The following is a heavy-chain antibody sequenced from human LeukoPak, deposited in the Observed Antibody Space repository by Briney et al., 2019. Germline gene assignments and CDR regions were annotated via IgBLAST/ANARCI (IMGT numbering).Heavy chain of an antibody. V-gene: IGHV1-18*01. CDR3: ARDLKVVPAAIDGERYCMDV. D-gene: IGHD2-2*01. J-gene: IGHJ6*02. CDR2: ISAYNGNT. Sequence: ASVTVSCKASGYTFTSYGISWVRQAPGQGREWMGWISAYNGNTNYAQKLQGRVTMTTDTYTSTAYMGQRSLRSDDTAVYYCARDLKVVPAAIDGERYCMDVWGQGTTVTVSS. CDR1: GYTFTSYG.